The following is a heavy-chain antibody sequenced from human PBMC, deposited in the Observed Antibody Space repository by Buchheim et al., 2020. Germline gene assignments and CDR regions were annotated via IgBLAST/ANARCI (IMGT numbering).Heavy chain of an antibody. J-gene: IGHJ4*02. CDR1: GFTFRAYE. Sequence: EIQLVESGGGLVQPGGSLRLSCAASGFTFRAYEMNWVRQAPGKGLEWVSYISTSGSTIYYADSVKGRFAISRDNAKNSLYLQMNSLRAEDTAVYFCARGGSYYSFDYWGQGTL. V-gene: IGHV3-48*03. CDR3: ARGGSYYSFDY. D-gene: IGHD1-26*01. CDR2: ISTSGSTI.